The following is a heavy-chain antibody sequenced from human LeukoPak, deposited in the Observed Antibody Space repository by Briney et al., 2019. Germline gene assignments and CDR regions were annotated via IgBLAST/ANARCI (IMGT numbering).Heavy chain of an antibody. CDR1: GYSFTSYW. D-gene: IGHD3-9*01. CDR3: ARLPGPGYGILTGLFFFVY. Sequence: GESLKISCKGSGYSFTSYWIGWVRQMPGEGLEWMGIIYPGDSDTRYSPSFQGQVTISADKSISTAYLQWSSLKASDTAMYYCARLPGPGYGILTGLFFFVYWGEGALVTVSS. V-gene: IGHV5-51*01. J-gene: IGHJ1*01. CDR2: IYPGDSDT.